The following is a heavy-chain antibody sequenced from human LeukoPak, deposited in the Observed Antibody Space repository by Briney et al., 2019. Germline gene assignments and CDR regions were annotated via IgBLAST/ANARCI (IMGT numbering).Heavy chain of an antibody. J-gene: IGHJ5*02. CDR2: ISSSSSFI. CDR1: GFTFSSYS. Sequence: GGSLRLSCAASGFTFSSYSMNWVRQAPGKGLEWVSSISSSSSFIYYADSVKGRFTISRDNAKNSLYLQMNSLRAEDTAVYYCARHHGSIGRLSNWFDPWGQGTLVTVSS. CDR3: ARHHGSIGRLSNWFDP. D-gene: IGHD1-1*01. V-gene: IGHV3-21*01.